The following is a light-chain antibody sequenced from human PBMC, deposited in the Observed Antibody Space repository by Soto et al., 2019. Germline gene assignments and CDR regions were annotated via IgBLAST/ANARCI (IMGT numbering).Light chain of an antibody. J-gene: IGKJ5*01. CDR2: GAS. V-gene: IGKV3-15*01. Sequence: EIVMSQSPATVSVSPGERATLSCRASQSVSSKLAWYQQKPGQAPRLLIYGASTRATGIPARFSGSGSGTEFTLTISSLQSEDFAVYYCQQRSNWPPSITFGQGTRLEIK. CDR3: QQRSNWPPSIT. CDR1: QSVSSK.